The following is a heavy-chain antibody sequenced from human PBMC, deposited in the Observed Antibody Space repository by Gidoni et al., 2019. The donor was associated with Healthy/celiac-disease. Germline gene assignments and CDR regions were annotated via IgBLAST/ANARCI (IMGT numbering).Heavy chain of an antibody. Sequence: QVQLVESGGGVVQPGRSLRLSCAAAGFTFSSYAMPWVRQAPGKGLEWVAVISYDGSNKYYADSVKGRFTISRDNSKTTLYLQMNSLRAEDTAVYYCAKDFDILTGYYFDYWGQGTLVTVSS. J-gene: IGHJ4*02. CDR3: AKDFDILTGYYFDY. V-gene: IGHV3-30*04. CDR1: GFTFSSYA. D-gene: IGHD3-9*01. CDR2: ISYDGSNK.